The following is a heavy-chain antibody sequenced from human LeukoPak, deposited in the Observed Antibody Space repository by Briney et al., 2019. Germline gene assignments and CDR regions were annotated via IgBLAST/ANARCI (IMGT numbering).Heavy chain of an antibody. Sequence: SQTLSLTCAISGDSVSSKSAGWSWIRQSPSRGLEWLGRIYYRSKWYIDYAVSVTSRISINPGTSKNQFSLQLNSVTPEDTAVYYCARSDPMEDYFDYWGQGTLVTVSS. J-gene: IGHJ4*02. CDR2: IYYRSKWYI. CDR1: GDSVSSKSAG. V-gene: IGHV6-1*01. CDR3: ARSDPMEDYFDY. D-gene: IGHD3-3*01.